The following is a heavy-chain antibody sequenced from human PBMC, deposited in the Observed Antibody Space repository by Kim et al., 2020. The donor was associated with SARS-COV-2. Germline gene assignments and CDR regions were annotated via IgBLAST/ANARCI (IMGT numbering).Heavy chain of an antibody. CDR3: ARGQRQDGTVYFWNGLFYYYYYMDV. CDR2: ISHSGSP. Sequence: SETLSLTCAVFGGSFSDNHWTWVRQSPGKGLEWIGEISHSGSPTYNSSLKSRITMSIDTSKNQFSLKLSSVTAADTATYYCARGQRQDGTVYFWNGLFYYYYYMDVWGTGTTVTVSS. D-gene: IGHD1-1*01. J-gene: IGHJ6*03. CDR1: GGSFSDNH. V-gene: IGHV4-34*10.